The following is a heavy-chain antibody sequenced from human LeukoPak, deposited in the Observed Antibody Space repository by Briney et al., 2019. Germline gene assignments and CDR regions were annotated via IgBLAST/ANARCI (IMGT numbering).Heavy chain of an antibody. J-gene: IGHJ4*02. V-gene: IGHV1-69*13. CDR2: IIPIFGTA. D-gene: IGHD6-13*01. CDR3: ARDVGIAAAGTRGYFDY. CDR1: GYTFTSYG. Sequence: GVSVKVSCKASGYTFTSYGISWVRLAPGQGLEWIAAIIPIFGTANYAQKFQGRVTITADESTSTAYMELSSLRSEDTAVYYCARDVGIAAAGTRGYFDYWGQGTLVTVSS.